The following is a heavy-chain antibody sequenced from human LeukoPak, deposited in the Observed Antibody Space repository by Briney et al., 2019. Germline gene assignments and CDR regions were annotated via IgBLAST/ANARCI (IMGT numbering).Heavy chain of an antibody. CDR2: INDSGNT. CDR3: ARATAARPSAYYYYYYMDV. D-gene: IGHD6-6*01. CDR1: GGSISNYV. J-gene: IGHJ6*03. Sequence: PSETLSLTCTVSGGSISNYVWSWIRQPPGKGLEWIGYINDSGNTKYNPSLESRVTISVDTSKNQFSLKLSSVTAADTAVYYCARATAARPSAYYYYYYMDVWGKGTTVTVSS. V-gene: IGHV4-59*12.